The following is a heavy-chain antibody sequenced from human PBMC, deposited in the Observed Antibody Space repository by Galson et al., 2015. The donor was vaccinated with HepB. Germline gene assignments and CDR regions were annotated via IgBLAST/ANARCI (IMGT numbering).Heavy chain of an antibody. CDR2: IRYDGSNK. CDR1: GFTFSSYG. V-gene: IGHV3-30*02. D-gene: IGHD6-13*01. CDR3: AKGRSSSWSYFDY. Sequence: SLRLSCAASGFTFSSYGMHWVRQAPGKGLEWVAFIRYDGSNKYYADSVKGRFTISRDDSKNTLYLQMNSLRAEDTAVYYCAKGRSSSWSYFDYWGQGTLVTVSS. J-gene: IGHJ4*02.